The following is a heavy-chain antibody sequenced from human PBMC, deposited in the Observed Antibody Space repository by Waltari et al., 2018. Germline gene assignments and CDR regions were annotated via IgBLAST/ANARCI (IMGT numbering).Heavy chain of an antibody. V-gene: IGHV3-64D*06. J-gene: IGHJ4*02. D-gene: IGHD6-19*01. CDR3: VKRYDTGWYYFDF. CDR2: ISSSGGST. Sequence: EVQLVESGGGLVQPGGSVRLSCSASGFSFSNYAMHWVRQAPGKGLEFVSAISSSGGSTFYADSVKDRLTISRDNSKNTLYLQISSLRGEDTAVYYCVKRYDTGWYYFDFWGQGTLVTVSS. CDR1: GFSFSNYA.